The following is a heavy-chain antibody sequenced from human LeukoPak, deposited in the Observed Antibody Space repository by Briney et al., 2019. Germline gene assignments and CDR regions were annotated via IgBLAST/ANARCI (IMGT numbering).Heavy chain of an antibody. Sequence: PSETLSLTCTVSGGSISPYYWAFIRQSPGKGLEWVAYISYSGSTNYNPSLKSRVTISLDMPKNQVSLKLTSVTAADTAVYYCARDRRGDYYAFDIWGLGSMVTVSS. D-gene: IGHD2-21*02. CDR1: GGSISPYY. V-gene: IGHV4-59*01. CDR3: ARDRRGDYYAFDI. CDR2: ISYSGST. J-gene: IGHJ3*02.